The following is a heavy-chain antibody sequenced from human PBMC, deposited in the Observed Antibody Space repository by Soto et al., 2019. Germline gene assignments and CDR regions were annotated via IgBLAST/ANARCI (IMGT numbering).Heavy chain of an antibody. CDR2: IIPIFETA. CDR3: AASDSSSWQHDY. Sequence: QVQLVQSGAEMKKPGASVKVSCKVSGDSFSSYAISWVRQAPGEGREWVGGIIPIFETANYAQNFQGRVTITAAESTTTAYLELTRLRPQDTAVFYCAASDSSSWQHDYWGQGTLITVSS. V-gene: IGHV1-69*01. J-gene: IGHJ4*02. CDR1: GDSFSSYA. D-gene: IGHD6-13*01.